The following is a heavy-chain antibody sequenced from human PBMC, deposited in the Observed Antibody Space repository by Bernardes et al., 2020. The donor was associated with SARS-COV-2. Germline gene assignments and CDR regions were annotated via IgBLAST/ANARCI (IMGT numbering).Heavy chain of an antibody. V-gene: IGHV1-2*02. CDR2: INPNSGDT. CDR1: GYAFSGYN. Sequence: ASVKVSCKASGYAFSGYNLHWVRQAPGQGLEWMGWINPNSGDTKYAQKFQGRVTMIGDTSINTAHMELSSLTSDGSAVYYCARDSCGGKHAVFDFWGQGTRVTVSS. J-gene: IGHJ4*02. CDR3: ARDSCGGKHAVFDF. D-gene: IGHD1-26*01.